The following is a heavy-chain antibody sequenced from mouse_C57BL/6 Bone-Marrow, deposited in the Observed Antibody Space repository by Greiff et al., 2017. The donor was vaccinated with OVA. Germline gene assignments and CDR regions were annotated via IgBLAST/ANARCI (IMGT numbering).Heavy chain of an antibody. V-gene: IGHV1-39*01. CDR2: INPNYGTT. CDR1: GYSFTDYN. Sequence: VQLKESGPELVKPGASVKISCKASGYSFTDYNMNWVQQSNVKSLEWIGVINPNYGTTRYNQKFTGKGTLTVDQYSSTAYMQLNSLTSEDAAVYYCARSRGYWGQGTTLTVSS. J-gene: IGHJ2*01. CDR3: ARSRGY.